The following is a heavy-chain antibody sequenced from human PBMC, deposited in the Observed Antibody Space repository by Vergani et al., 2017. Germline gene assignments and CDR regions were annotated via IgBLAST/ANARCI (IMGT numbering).Heavy chain of an antibody. D-gene: IGHD2-2*01. CDR2: ITPFNGNT. CDR3: ALAESSTSCINSVCITPETGSWFDP. J-gene: IGHJ5*02. Sequence: QMQLVQSGAEVKKTGSSVKVSCKASGYTFTYRYLHWVRQAPGQALEWMGWITPFNGNTNYAQKFQDRVTITRDRSMSTAYMELSSLRSEDTAMYYCALAESSTSCINSVCITPETGSWFDPWGQGTLVTVTS. V-gene: IGHV1-45*02. CDR1: GYTFTYRY.